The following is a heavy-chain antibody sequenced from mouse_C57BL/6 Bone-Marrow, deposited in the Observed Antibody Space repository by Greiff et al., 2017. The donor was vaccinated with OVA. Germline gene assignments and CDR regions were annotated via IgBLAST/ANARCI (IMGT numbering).Heavy chain of an antibody. Sequence: QVQLQQPGAELVMPGASVKLSCKASGYTFTSYWMHWVKQRPGQGLEWIGEIDPSDSYTNYNQKFKGKSTLTVDKSSSTAYMQLSSLTSEDSAVYYCARSLTETRVDYWGQGTTLTVSS. CDR2: IDPSDSYT. CDR3: ARSLTETRVDY. D-gene: IGHD4-1*01. V-gene: IGHV1-69*01. CDR1: GYTFTSYW. J-gene: IGHJ2*01.